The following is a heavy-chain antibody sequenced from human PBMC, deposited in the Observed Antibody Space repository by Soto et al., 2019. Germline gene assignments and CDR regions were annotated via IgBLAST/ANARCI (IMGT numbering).Heavy chain of an antibody. CDR1: GGSLTSYP. CDR2: IIPIHGTT. CDR3: ARGWGLVS. Sequence: QMEQSGAEVRKPGSSVKVSCKPSGGSLTSYPMAWVRQAPGQGFEWMGGIIPIHGTTEYSQKFQGRVTITADESTNRATLELTGLTSADTAVYYCARGWGLVSWGQGTLVTGSS. D-gene: IGHD3-16*01. V-gene: IGHV1-69*01. J-gene: IGHJ4*02.